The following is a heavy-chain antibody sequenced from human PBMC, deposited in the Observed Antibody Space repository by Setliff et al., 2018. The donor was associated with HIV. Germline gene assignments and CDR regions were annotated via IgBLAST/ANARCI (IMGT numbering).Heavy chain of an antibody. CDR1: GDSISGHY. CDR3: ARGANYYDSSGYYDYYYY. V-gene: IGHV4-59*11. J-gene: IGHJ6*03. CDR2: IYNSGRT. Sequence: PSETLSLTCSVSGDSISGHYWSWIRQPPGKGLEWIGNIYNSGRTYYNPSLKSRVTISVDTSEDQFSLKLSSVTAADTAVYYCARGANYYDSSGYYDYYYY. D-gene: IGHD3-22*01.